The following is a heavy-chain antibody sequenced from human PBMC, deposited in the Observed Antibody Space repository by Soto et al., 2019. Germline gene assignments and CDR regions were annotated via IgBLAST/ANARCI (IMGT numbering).Heavy chain of an antibody. CDR1: GGSISSYY. Sequence: PSDTLSLTCTVSGGSISSYYWSWIRQPPGKGLEWIGYIYYSGSTYYNPSLKSRVTISVDTSKNQFSLKLSSVTAADTAVYYCARVADDILTGYWFDYWGQGTLVTVSS. CDR2: IYYSGST. CDR3: ARVADDILTGYWFDY. D-gene: IGHD3-9*01. J-gene: IGHJ4*02. V-gene: IGHV4-59*12.